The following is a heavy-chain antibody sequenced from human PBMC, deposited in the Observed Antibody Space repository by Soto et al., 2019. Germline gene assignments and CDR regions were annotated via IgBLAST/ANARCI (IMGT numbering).Heavy chain of an antibody. V-gene: IGHV4-39*01. Sequence: QLQLQESGPGLVKPSETLSLTCTVSGGSISSSSYYWGWIRQPPGKGLEWIGSIYYSGSTYYNPSLKSRVTISVDTSKNQFSLTLSSVTAADTAVYYCARTAMVQSLDYWGQGTLVTVSS. J-gene: IGHJ4*02. CDR2: IYYSGST. D-gene: IGHD3-10*01. CDR1: GGSISSSSYY. CDR3: ARTAMVQSLDY.